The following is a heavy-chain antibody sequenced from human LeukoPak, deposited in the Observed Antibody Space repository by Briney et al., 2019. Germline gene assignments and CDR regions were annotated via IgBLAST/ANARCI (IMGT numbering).Heavy chain of an antibody. CDR1: GGSISSGSYY. CDR3: ARLNDYGDYYYYYMDV. CDR2: IYYSGST. V-gene: IGHV4-39*01. Sequence: SETLSLTCTVSGGSISSGSYYWGWIRQPPGKGLEWIGSIYYSGSTYYNPSLKSRVTISVDTSKNQFSLKLSSVTAADTAVYYCARLNDYGDYYYYYMDVWGKGTTVTISS. D-gene: IGHD4-17*01. J-gene: IGHJ6*03.